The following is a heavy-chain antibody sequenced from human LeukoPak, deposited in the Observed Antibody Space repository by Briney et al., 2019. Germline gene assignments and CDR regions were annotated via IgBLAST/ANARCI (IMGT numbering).Heavy chain of an antibody. V-gene: IGHV1-18*04. CDR3: ARDDYGDYPPYYFDY. CDR1: GYTFTSYG. Sequence: ASVKVSCKASGYTFTSYGISWVRQAPGQGLEWMGWISAYNGNTNSAQKVQGRVIRSTDTSTSTAYMELRSLRSDDTAVYYCARDDYGDYPPYYFDYWGQGTLVTVSS. D-gene: IGHD4-17*01. CDR2: ISAYNGNT. J-gene: IGHJ4*02.